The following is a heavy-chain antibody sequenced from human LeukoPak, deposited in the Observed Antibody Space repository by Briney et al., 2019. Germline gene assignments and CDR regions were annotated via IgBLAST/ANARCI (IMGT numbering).Heavy chain of an antibody. Sequence: SETLSLTCTVSGHSIINSYYWGWIRQPPGKGLEWIGSIYHTGATYYNPSLKSRVTISVDTSKNQFSLKLNSVTAADTAVYYCARAVDSSGFSCFQHWGQGTLVTVSS. J-gene: IGHJ1*01. D-gene: IGHD3-22*01. V-gene: IGHV4-38-2*02. CDR3: ARAVDSSGFSCFQH. CDR2: IYHTGAT. CDR1: GHSIINSYY.